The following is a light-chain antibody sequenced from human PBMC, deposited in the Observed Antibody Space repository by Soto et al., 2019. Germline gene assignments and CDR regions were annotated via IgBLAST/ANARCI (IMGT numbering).Light chain of an antibody. CDR2: SNN. CDR3: AAWDDSLNVLV. CDR1: SSNIGSKS. V-gene: IGLV1-44*01. J-gene: IGLJ2*01. Sequence: QSVLTQPPSVSGTPGQRVNMSCSGSSSNIGSKSVSWYQHLPQTAPKLLIYSNNQRPSGVPGRFSGSKSGTSASLAISGLQSDDKTQYYCAAWDDSLNVLVFGGGTKVTVL.